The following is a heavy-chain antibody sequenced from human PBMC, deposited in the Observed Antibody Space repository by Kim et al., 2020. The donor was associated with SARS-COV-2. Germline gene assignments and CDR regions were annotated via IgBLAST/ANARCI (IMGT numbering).Heavy chain of an antibody. CDR3: ARARGIAVAGTPEYFQH. CDR1: GGSISSSNW. CDR2: IYHSGST. D-gene: IGHD6-19*01. V-gene: IGHV4-4*02. J-gene: IGHJ1*01. Sequence: SETLSLTCAVSGGSISSSNWWSWVRQPPGKGLEWIGEIYHSGSTNYNPSLKSRVTISVDKSKNQFSLKLSSVTAADTAVYYCARARGIAVAGTPEYFQHWGQGTLVTVSS.